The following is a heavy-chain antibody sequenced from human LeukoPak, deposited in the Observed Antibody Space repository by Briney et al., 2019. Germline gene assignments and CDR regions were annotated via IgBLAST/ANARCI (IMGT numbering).Heavy chain of an antibody. Sequence: GGSLRLSCAASGFTFNTYWMSWVRQAPGKGLEWGANIKEDGSEKFHVGSVRGRFTISRDNAKNSLYLQMNSLRAEDTAVYYCAGVSGYDHFDYWGQGTLVTVSS. CDR2: IKEDGSEK. CDR1: GFTFNTYW. D-gene: IGHD5-12*01. V-gene: IGHV3-7*01. J-gene: IGHJ4*02. CDR3: AGVSGYDHFDY.